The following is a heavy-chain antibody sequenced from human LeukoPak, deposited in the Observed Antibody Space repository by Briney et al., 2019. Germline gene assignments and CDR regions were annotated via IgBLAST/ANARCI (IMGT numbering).Heavy chain of an antibody. Sequence: PGGSLRLSCAASGFTFSDHDMDWVRQAPGKGLEWIGRNGKKPNSYTTEYAASVKGRFTISRDDSKNSLYLQMNSLKTEDTAVYYCARDYGEYYYDSSGYYGGFDYWGQGTLVTVSS. CDR3: ARDYGEYYYDSSGYYGGFDY. V-gene: IGHV3-72*01. CDR1: GFTFSDHD. J-gene: IGHJ4*02. CDR2: NGKKPNSYTT. D-gene: IGHD3-22*01.